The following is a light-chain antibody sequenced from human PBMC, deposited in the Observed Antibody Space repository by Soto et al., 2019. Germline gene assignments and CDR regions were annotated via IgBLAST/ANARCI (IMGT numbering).Light chain of an antibody. CDR3: QQYYITPPT. J-gene: IGKJ2*01. CDR2: WAS. Sequence: DIVMTQSPDSLAVSLGERATINCKSSQSVLYSSINKNYLTWYQQKPGQPPKLLIYWASTRESGVPDRFSGSGSGTDFTLTISSLQAEDVAVYYCQQYYITPPTFGQGTKLEIK. V-gene: IGKV4-1*01. CDR1: QSVLYSSINKNY.